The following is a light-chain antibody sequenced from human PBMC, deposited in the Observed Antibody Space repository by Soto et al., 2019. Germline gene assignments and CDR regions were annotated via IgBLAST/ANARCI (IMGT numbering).Light chain of an antibody. CDR1: ENIDYW. V-gene: IGKV1-5*03. Sequence: DIQMTQSPSTLSASVGDRVSITCRASENIDYWLAWYQQKPGKAPNLLIYMASTLENGVPSRFSGSGSGTDFTRTISSLQPDDFVTYYCQPYKTYPFTFGQGTNLEIK. J-gene: IGKJ2*01. CDR3: QPYKTYPFT. CDR2: MAS.